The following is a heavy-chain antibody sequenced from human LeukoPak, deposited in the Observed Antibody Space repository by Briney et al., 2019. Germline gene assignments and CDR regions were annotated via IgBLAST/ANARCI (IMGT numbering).Heavy chain of an antibody. D-gene: IGHD2-15*01. CDR1: GYNFNGYA. V-gene: IGHV1-2*02. CDR3: ARVYCSGGSCFDRFGVYHYYYAMDV. J-gene: IGHJ6*02. Sequence: GASVKVSCKASGYNFNGYAIHWVRQAPGQGLEWMGWINPNSGGTSFAQKFQGRVSVTRDSSISTAYMELSSLTSDDTAVYYCARVYCSGGSCFDRFGVYHYYYAMDVWGHGTTVTVSS. CDR2: INPNSGGT.